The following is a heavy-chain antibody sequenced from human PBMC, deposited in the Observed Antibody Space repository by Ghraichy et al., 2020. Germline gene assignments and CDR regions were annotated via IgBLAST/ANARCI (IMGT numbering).Heavy chain of an antibody. CDR1: GFTFSSYG. J-gene: IGHJ4*02. Sequence: GGSLRLSCAASGFTFSSYGMHWVRQAPGKGLEWVAVISYDGSNKYYADSVKGRFTISRDNSKNTLYLQMNRLRAEDTAVYYCARVDCSGGSCYTFDYWGQGTLVTVSS. V-gene: IGHV3-30*03. D-gene: IGHD2-15*01. CDR3: ARVDCSGGSCYTFDY. CDR2: ISYDGSNK.